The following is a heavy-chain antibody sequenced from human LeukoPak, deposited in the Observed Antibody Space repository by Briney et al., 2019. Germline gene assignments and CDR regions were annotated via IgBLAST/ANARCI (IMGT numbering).Heavy chain of an antibody. CDR1: GYSINSAYY. CDR3: ARRVMVTTDYFDY. D-gene: IGHD4-17*01. J-gene: IGHJ4*02. CDR2: IYHSGST. Sequence: PSETLSLTCTVSGYSINSAYYWGWIRQPPGKGLQWIGSIYHSGSTHYNPSLKSRVTISVDTSKNKFSLKLISVTAADTAVYYCARRVMVTTDYFDYWGQGTLVTVSS. V-gene: IGHV4-38-2*02.